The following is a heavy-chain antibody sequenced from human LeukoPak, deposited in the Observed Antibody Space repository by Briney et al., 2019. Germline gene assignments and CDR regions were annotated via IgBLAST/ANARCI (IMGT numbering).Heavy chain of an antibody. CDR2: IYHSGST. CDR3: ARDRTPGYCSSTSCYKGNWFDP. D-gene: IGHD2-2*02. J-gene: IGHJ5*02. CDR1: GGSISSYY. Sequence: SETLSLTCTVSGGSISSYYWSWIRQPPGKGLEWIGYIYHSGSTDYNPSLKSRVTISVDTSKSQFSLKLTSVTAADTAVYYCARDRTPGYCSSTSCYKGNWFDPWGQGTLVTVSS. V-gene: IGHV4-59*12.